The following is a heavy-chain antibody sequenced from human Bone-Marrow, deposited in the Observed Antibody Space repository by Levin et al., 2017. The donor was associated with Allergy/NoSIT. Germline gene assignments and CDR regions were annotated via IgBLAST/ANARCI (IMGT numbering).Heavy chain of an antibody. D-gene: IGHD4-17*01. Sequence: PGGSLRLSCTTSGFTFGDYAVSWFRQAPGKGLEWVGFIRTKPYGGATQYAASIKGRFAISRDDSKSIAFLQMNSLKIEDTAVYYCARDPRGDYGDYFDYWGQGTVVTVSS. CDR3: ARDPRGDYGDYFDY. CDR2: IRTKPYGGAT. V-gene: IGHV3-49*03. CDR1: GFTFGDYA. J-gene: IGHJ4*02.